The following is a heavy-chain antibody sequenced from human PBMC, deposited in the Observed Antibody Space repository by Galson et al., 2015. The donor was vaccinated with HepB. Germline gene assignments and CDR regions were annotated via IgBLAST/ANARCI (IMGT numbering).Heavy chain of an antibody. CDR3: ARDLIVGDSSSTLLDY. Sequence: SLRLSCAASGFTFSSYEMNWVRQAPGKGLGWVSYISSSGSTIYYADSVKGRFTISRDNAKNSLYLQMNSLRAEDTAVYYCARDLIVGDSSSTLLDYWGQGTLVTVSS. CDR2: ISSSGSTI. J-gene: IGHJ4*02. V-gene: IGHV3-48*03. CDR1: GFTFSSYE. D-gene: IGHD6-6*01.